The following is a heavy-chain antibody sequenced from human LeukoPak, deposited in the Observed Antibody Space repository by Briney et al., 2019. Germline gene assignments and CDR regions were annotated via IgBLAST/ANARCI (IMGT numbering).Heavy chain of an antibody. Sequence: PGGSLRLSCAASGFTFSSYGMHWVRQAPGKGLEWVAVISYDGSNKYYADSVKGRFTISRDNSKNTLYLQMNSLRAEDTAVYYCAKEGRWLRGGYFDYWGQGTLVTVSS. J-gene: IGHJ4*02. D-gene: IGHD5-24*01. CDR2: ISYDGSNK. CDR3: AKEGRWLRGGYFDY. V-gene: IGHV3-30*18. CDR1: GFTFSSYG.